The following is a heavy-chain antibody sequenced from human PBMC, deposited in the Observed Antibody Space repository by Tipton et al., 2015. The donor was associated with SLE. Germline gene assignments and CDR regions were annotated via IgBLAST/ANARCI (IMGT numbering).Heavy chain of an antibody. D-gene: IGHD7-27*01. CDR3: ARDIEAPGDFLYFDY. J-gene: IGHJ4*02. CDR2: MHNSGDS. V-gene: IGHV4-59*11. Sequence: TLSLTCKVSGISISTHYWSWLRQPPGKGLEWIGQMHNSGDSTYNPSLKSRVTMSVDTSKNHFSLKLTSVIAADTAVYYCARDIEAPGDFLYFDYWGQGILVTVSS. CDR1: GISISTHY.